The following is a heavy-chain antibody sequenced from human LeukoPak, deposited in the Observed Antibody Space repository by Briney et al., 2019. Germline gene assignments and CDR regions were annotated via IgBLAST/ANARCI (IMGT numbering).Heavy chain of an antibody. CDR2: VNHSGST. Sequence: PSETLSLTCAVYGGSFRGYYWSWIRQPPGTGLEWIGEVNHSGSTNYNPSLKSRVTISGDTSNNQFSLRLSSVTAADTAVYYCARGGNIWSDLSGRNWFDPWGQGTLVTVSS. CDR3: ARGGNIWSDLSGRNWFDP. D-gene: IGHD3-3*01. J-gene: IGHJ5*02. CDR1: GGSFRGYY. V-gene: IGHV4-34*01.